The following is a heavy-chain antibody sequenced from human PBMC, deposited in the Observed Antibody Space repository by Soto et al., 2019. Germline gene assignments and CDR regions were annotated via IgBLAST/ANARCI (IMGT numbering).Heavy chain of an antibody. CDR3: ARVFSSGSGWMYYFDF. J-gene: IGHJ4*02. CDR2: IYYTGAT. Sequence: QVELQESGPRLVKSSGTLSLTCEVSSGSISTGNWWSWVRQPPWKGLEWIGEIYYTGATNYNPSLKSRITMTIDKYKNQFSLILTSATAADTAVYYCARVFSSGSGWMYYFDFWGQGILVSVSS. V-gene: IGHV4-4*02. CDR1: SGSISTGNW. D-gene: IGHD6-25*01.